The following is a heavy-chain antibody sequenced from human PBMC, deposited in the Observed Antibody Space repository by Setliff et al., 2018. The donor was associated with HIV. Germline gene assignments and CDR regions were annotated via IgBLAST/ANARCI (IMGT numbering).Heavy chain of an antibody. CDR3: ARTEADYYDSSGYWG. V-gene: IGHV4-61*09. D-gene: IGHD3-22*01. CDR2: IYTSGST. J-gene: IGHJ4*02. Sequence: SETLSLTCTVSGGSISSGSYYWSWIRQPAGKGLEWIGHIYTSGSTNYNPSLKSRVTISVDTSKNQFSLKLSSVTAADTAVYYCARTEADYYDSSGYWGWGQGTLVTVSS. CDR1: GGSISSGSYY.